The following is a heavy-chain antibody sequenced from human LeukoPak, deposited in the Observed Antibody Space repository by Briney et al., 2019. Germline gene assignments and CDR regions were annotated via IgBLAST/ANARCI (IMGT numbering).Heavy chain of an antibody. V-gene: IGHV3-21*01. Sequence: PGGSLRLSCAASGFTFSSYSMNWVRQAPGKGLEWVSSISSSSSYIYYADSVKGRFTISRDNAKNSLYLQMNSLRAEDTAVYYCARARRGYCSSTSCYTSYYYYYMDVWGKGTTVTVPS. J-gene: IGHJ6*03. CDR2: ISSSSSYI. CDR1: GFTFSSYS. CDR3: ARARRGYCSSTSCYTSYYYYYMDV. D-gene: IGHD2-2*02.